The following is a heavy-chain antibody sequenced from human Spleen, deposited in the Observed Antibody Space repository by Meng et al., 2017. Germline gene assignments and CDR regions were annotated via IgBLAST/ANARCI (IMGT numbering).Heavy chain of an antibody. D-gene: IGHD4-11*01. CDR3: ARGPTTMAHDFDY. V-gene: IGHV4-31*03. Sequence: QVQLQASGPGLVKPSQTLSLTCTVSGGSISSGGYYWSWIRQHPGKGLEWIGYIYYSGSTYYNPSLKSRVTISVDKSKNQFSLNVNSVTAADTAVYYCARGPTTMAHDFDYWGQGTLVTVSS. CDR1: GGSISSGGYY. J-gene: IGHJ4*02. CDR2: IYYSGST.